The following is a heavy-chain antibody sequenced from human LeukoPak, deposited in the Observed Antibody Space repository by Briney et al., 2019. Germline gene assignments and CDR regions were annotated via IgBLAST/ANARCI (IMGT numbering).Heavy chain of an antibody. Sequence: QPGGSLRLSCAASGFTFSSYGMHWVRQAPGKGLEWVAVISYDGSNKYYADSVKGRFTISSDNSKNTLYLQMNSLRAEDTAVYYSAKDLYDYVWGSYRRDAFDIWGQGTMVTVSS. V-gene: IGHV3-30*18. J-gene: IGHJ3*02. CDR2: ISYDGSNK. CDR1: GFTFSSYG. CDR3: AKDLYDYVWGSYRRDAFDI. D-gene: IGHD3-16*02.